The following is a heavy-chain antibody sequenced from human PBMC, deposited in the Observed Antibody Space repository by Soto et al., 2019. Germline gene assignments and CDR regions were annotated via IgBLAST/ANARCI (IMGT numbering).Heavy chain of an antibody. CDR3: ARGRYYYGSGSYRDFDY. Sequence: GASVKVSCKASGYTFTSYAMHWVRQAPGQRLEWMGWINAGNGSTKYSQKFQGRVTITRDTSASTAYMELSSLRSEDTAVYYCARGRYYYGSGSYRDFDYWGQGTLVTVSS. D-gene: IGHD3-10*01. V-gene: IGHV1-3*01. J-gene: IGHJ4*02. CDR1: GYTFTSYA. CDR2: INAGNGST.